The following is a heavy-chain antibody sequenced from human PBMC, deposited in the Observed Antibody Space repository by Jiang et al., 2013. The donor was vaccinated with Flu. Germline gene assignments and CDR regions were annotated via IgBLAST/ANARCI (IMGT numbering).Heavy chain of an antibody. V-gene: IGHV3-21*01. J-gene: IGHJ1*01. CDR3: ARYYCSGGSCYSSYFQH. D-gene: IGHD2-15*01. CDR1: GFTFSSYS. CDR2: ISSSSSYI. Sequence: VQLLESGGGLVKPGGSLRLSCAASGFTFSSYSMNWVRQAPGKGLEWVSSISSSSSYIYYADSVKGRFTISRDNAKNSLYLQMNSLRAEDTAVYYCARYYCSGGSCYSSYFQHWGQGTLVTVSS.